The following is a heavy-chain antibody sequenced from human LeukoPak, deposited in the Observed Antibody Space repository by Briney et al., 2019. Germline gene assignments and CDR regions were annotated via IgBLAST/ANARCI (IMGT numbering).Heavy chain of an antibody. J-gene: IGHJ4*02. D-gene: IGHD5-18*01. CDR3: ARSLGVQLWSPFDY. CDR2: ISYDGSNK. CDR1: GFTFSSYA. V-gene: IGHV3-30-3*01. Sequence: GGSLRLSCAASGFTFSSYAMHWVRQAPGKGLEWVAVISYDGSNKYYADSVKGRFTISRDNSKNTLYLQMNSLRAEDTAVYYCARSLGVQLWSPFDYWGQGTLVTVSS.